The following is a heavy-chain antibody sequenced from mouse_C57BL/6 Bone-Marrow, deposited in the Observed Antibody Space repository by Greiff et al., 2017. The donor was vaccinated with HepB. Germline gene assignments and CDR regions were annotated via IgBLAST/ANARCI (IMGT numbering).Heavy chain of an antibody. CDR1: GFTFSDFY. D-gene: IGHD2-4*01. J-gene: IGHJ3*01. V-gene: IGHV7-1*01. Sequence: EVKLMESGGGLVQSGRSLRLSCATSGFTFSDFYMEWVRQAPGKGLEWIAASRNKANDYTTEYSASVKGRFIVSRDTSQSILYLQMNALRAEDTAIYYCARDAYDYLFAYWGQGTLVTVSA. CDR2: SRNKANDYTT. CDR3: ARDAYDYLFAY.